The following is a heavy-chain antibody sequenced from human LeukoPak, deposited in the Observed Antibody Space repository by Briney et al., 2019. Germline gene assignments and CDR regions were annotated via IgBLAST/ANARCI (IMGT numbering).Heavy chain of an antibody. CDR1: GGSISSDC. CDR2: IYYSGST. Sequence: SETLSLTCTVSGGSISSDCWSWIRQPPGKGLEWIGYIYYSGSTNYNPSLKSRVTISVDTSKNQFSLKLSSVTAADTAVYYCARYQWLGPFDYWGQGTLVTVSS. D-gene: IGHD6-19*01. V-gene: IGHV4-59*08. J-gene: IGHJ4*02. CDR3: ARYQWLGPFDY.